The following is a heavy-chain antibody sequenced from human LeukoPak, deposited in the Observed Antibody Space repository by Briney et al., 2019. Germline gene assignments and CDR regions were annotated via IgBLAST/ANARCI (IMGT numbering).Heavy chain of an antibody. V-gene: IGHV3-48*04. CDR2: IGASSATI. J-gene: IGHJ6*03. CDR3: AKVFGVVYFYYMDV. Sequence: GGSLRLSCAASGFSFSSYSMNWVRQAPGKGLEWISYIGASSATIHYADSVQGRFTISRDNAKNSLFLQMDNLRAEDTAVYYCAKVFGVVYFYYMDVWGNGATVIVSS. D-gene: IGHD3-3*01. CDR1: GFSFSSYS.